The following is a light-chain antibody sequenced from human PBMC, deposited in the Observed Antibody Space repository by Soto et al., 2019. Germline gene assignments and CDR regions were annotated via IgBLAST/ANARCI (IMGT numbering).Light chain of an antibody. CDR3: QQYGSSGT. V-gene: IGKV3-20*01. Sequence: IVLTQSPGTLSSSPGELATLFCRASQTVSSIYLAWYQQKPGQATRLLIYGASNRATGIPDRFSGSGAGTDFTITISRLEPEDVAVYYCQQYGSSGTFGQGTKVDIK. CDR1: QTVSSIY. J-gene: IGKJ1*01. CDR2: GAS.